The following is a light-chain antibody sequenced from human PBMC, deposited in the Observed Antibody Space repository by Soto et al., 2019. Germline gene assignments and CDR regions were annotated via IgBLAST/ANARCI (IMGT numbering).Light chain of an antibody. J-gene: IGKJ5*01. CDR3: QQFSGYPLT. Sequence: DVQMTQSPSTRSASGGDRVTITFRASQSIRSLLAWYQQKPGKAPVLLIYGASNLQSGVPSRFSGSGSGTAFTLTISSLQPEDFATYYCQQFSGYPLTFGQGTRLEIK. V-gene: IGKV1-5*01. CDR1: QSIRSL. CDR2: GAS.